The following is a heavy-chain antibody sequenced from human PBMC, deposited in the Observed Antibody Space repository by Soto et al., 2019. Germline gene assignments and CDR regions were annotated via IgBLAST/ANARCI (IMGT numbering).Heavy chain of an antibody. CDR2: IYNTGST. Sequence: SETLSLTCAVSGGSISSSNWWSWVRQHPGKGLEWIGSIYNTGSTSYNPSLTSRLSISVDTSENHFSLRLFSVTVADTAVYYCALALGPTTGLDYWGQGSLVTVSS. V-gene: IGHV4-4*02. D-gene: IGHD7-27*01. J-gene: IGHJ4*02. CDR3: ALALGPTTGLDY. CDR1: GGSISSSNW.